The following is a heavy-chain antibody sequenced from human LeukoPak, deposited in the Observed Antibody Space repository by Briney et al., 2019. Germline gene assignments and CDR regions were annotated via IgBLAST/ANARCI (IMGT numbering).Heavy chain of an antibody. D-gene: IGHD3-10*01. CDR1: GFTFSSYA. CDR2: ISYDGSNK. J-gene: IGHJ4*02. V-gene: IGHV3-30*04. Sequence: GGSLRLSCAASGFTFSSYAMHWVRQAPGKGLEWVAVISYDGSNKYYADSVKGRFTISRDNSKNTLYLQMNSLRAEDTAVYYCARDHLTPLNMVRGVPHYWGQGTLVTVSS. CDR3: ARDHLTPLNMVRGVPHY.